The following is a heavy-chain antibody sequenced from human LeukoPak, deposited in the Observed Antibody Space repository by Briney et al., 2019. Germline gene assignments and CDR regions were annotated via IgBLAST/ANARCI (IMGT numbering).Heavy chain of an antibody. CDR2: INHSGST. V-gene: IGHV4-34*01. CDR3: ARHDYGDPAGWFDP. J-gene: IGHJ5*02. Sequence: SETLSLTCAVYGGSFSGYYWSWIRQPPGRGLEWIGEINHSGSTNYNPSLKSRVTISVDTSKNQFSLKLSSVTAADTAVYYCARHDYGDPAGWFDPWGQGTLVTVSS. D-gene: IGHD4-17*01. CDR1: GGSFSGYY.